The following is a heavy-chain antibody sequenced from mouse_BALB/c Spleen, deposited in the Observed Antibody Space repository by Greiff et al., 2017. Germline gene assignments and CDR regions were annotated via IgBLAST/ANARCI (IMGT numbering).Heavy chain of an antibody. CDR3: TRGHKIGIYAMGY. J-gene: IGHJ4*01. CDR2: IWAGGST. Sequence: QVQLKQSGSGLVAPSQSLSFTCTVSGFSLNSNGVHWVRQPPGKGLEWLGVIWAGGSTNYNSALMSSLSIRKNNSKSQVFLKMNSLQTDDTAMYYCTRGHKIGIYAMGYWGQGTSVTVSS. V-gene: IGHV2-9*02. CDR1: GFSLNSNG.